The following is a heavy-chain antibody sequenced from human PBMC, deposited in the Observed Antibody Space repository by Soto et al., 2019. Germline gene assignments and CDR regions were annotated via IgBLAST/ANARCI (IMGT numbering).Heavy chain of an antibody. J-gene: IGHJ6*02. D-gene: IGHD2-21*02. V-gene: IGHV1-69*13. CDR3: ARALREQAYCGGDCYSGLYYYYGMDV. CDR2: IIPIFGTA. CDR1: GGTFSSYA. Sequence: SVKVSCKASGGTFSSYAISWLRQAPGQGLEWMGGIIPIFGTANYAQKFQGRVTITADESTSTAYMELSSLRSEDTAVYYCARALREQAYCGGDCYSGLYYYYGMDVWGQGTTVTV.